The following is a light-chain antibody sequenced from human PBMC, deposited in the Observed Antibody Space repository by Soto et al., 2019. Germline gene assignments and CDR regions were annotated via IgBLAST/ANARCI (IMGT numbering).Light chain of an antibody. CDR1: NIGNKN. Sequence: VLTQPPSVSVAPGQTARITCGGNNIGNKNVHWYQQKPGQAPVLVVYDDDDRPSGIPERFSGSNSGNTATLSVSRVEAGDEADYYCQVWETSSDHRVFGGGTKLTVL. V-gene: IGLV3-21*02. CDR2: DDD. CDR3: QVWETSSDHRV. J-gene: IGLJ3*02.